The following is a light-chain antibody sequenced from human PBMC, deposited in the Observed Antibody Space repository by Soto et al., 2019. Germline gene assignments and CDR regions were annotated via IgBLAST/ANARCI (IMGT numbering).Light chain of an antibody. J-gene: IGKJ5*01. V-gene: IGKV1-9*01. Sequence: DIQLTQSPSFLSASVGDRVTITCRASQGISSYLAWYQQTPGKAPKLLIYASSTLQSGVPSRFSGSGYGTEFTLTIRSLQPEDFATYYCQQLNTFPVTFGQGTRLDI. CDR2: ASS. CDR3: QQLNTFPVT. CDR1: QGISSY.